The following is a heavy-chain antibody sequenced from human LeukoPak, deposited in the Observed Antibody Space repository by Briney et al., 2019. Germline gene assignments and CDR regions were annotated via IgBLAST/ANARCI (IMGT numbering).Heavy chain of an antibody. Sequence: PGGSLRLSCAASGFTFSSYGMHWVRQAPGKGLEWVAVVWYDGNNKYYADSVKGRFTISRDNSKNTLYLLMDSLRVEDTAVYYCARDNGVTAVAGHFDYWGQGTLVTVSS. CDR1: GFTFSSYG. CDR3: ARDNGVTAVAGHFDY. J-gene: IGHJ4*02. CDR2: VWYDGNNK. V-gene: IGHV3-33*01. D-gene: IGHD6-19*01.